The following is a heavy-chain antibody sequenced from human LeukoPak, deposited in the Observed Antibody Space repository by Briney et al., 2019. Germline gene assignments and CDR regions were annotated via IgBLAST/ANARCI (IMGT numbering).Heavy chain of an antibody. CDR1: GYTFTSYD. CDR3: ARDPITMVREKAAFDI. J-gene: IGHJ3*02. V-gene: IGHV1-18*01. D-gene: IGHD3-10*01. Sequence: GASVKVSCKASGYTFTSYDINWVRQATGQGLEWMGWISAYNGNTNYAQKLQGRVTMTTDTSTSTAYMELRSLRSDDTAVYYCARDPITMVREKAAFDIWGQGTMVTVSS. CDR2: ISAYNGNT.